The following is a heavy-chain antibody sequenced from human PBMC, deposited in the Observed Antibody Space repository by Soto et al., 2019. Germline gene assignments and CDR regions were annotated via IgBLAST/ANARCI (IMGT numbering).Heavy chain of an antibody. CDR1: GFTFSNYA. V-gene: IGHV3-23*01. CDR3: ARDRQPDGIWTFDF. Sequence: GGSLRLSCAASGFTFSNYAMSWVRQAPGKGLEWVSGIGGGGSVIRYADSVKGRFTISRDNSKDILFLQMNSLGVEDAAVYYCARDRQPDGIWTFDFWGRGAQVTVSS. CDR2: IGGGGSVI. J-gene: IGHJ4*02. D-gene: IGHD2-15*01.